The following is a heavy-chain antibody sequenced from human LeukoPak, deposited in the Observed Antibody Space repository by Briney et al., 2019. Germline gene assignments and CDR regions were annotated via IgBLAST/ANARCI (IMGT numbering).Heavy chain of an antibody. CDR2: IYSGGST. Sequence: PGGSLRLSCAASGFTVSSNYMSWVRQAPGKGLEWVSVIYSGGSTYYADSVKGRFTISRDNSKNTLYLQMNSLRAEDTAVYYCARDYPLRSKRVAFDIWGQGTMVTVS. D-gene: IGHD2/OR15-2a*01. CDR1: GFTVSSNY. J-gene: IGHJ3*02. CDR3: ARDYPLRSKRVAFDI. V-gene: IGHV3-66*02.